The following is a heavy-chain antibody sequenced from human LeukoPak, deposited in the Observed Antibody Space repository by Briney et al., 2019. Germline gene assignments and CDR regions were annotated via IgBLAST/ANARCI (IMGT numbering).Heavy chain of an antibody. CDR1: GFTLITHW. CDR3: AKNGGGQCYSHLDS. V-gene: IGHV3-23*01. CDR2: ISGSGGST. Sequence: GRSTSLSCQASGFTLITHWMNSVGQAPGTGLGWVSGISGSGGSTYYVDSVKGRFTISRDNSKNALYLLMNSLREEDTALYFGAKNGGGQCYSHLDSWGQGNLVTVSS. J-gene: IGHJ4*02. D-gene: IGHD2-21*01.